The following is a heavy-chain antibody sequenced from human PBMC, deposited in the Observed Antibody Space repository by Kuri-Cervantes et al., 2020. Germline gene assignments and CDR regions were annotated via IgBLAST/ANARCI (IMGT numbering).Heavy chain of an antibody. CDR3: ARGQKGEQWLPDNYYFDY. CDR1: GFTFSSYA. D-gene: IGHD6-19*01. Sequence: GESLKISCAASGFTFSSYAMHWVRQAPGKGLEWVGWINPNSGGTNYAQKFQGRVTMTRDTSISTAYMELSRLRSDDTAVYYCARGQKGEQWLPDNYYFDYWGQGTLVTVSS. J-gene: IGHJ4*02. CDR2: INPNSGGT. V-gene: IGHV1-2*02.